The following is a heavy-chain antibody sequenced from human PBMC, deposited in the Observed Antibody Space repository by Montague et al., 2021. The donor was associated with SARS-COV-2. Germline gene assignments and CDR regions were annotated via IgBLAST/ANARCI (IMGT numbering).Heavy chain of an antibody. D-gene: IGHD3-10*01. CDR2: IYSGGST. Sequence: SLRLSCAASGFTVRRNYMSWVRQAPGKGLEWVSVIYSGGSTYYADSVTGRFTISRHNSKNTLYLQMNSLRAEDTAVYYCARDLTYGSGRSYYYGMDVWGQGTTVTVSS. V-gene: IGHV3-53*04. CDR3: ARDLTYGSGRSYYYGMDV. CDR1: GFTVRRNY. J-gene: IGHJ6*02.